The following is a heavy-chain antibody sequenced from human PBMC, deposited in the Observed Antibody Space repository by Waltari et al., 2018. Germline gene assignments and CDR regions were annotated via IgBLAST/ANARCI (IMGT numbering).Heavy chain of an antibody. Sequence: QVQLVQSGAEVKKPGASVKVSCKVSGYTLTELSMHWVRQAPGKGLEWMGGFDPEDGETSYAQKFQGRVTMTEDTATDTAYMELSSLRSEDTAVYYCATRFREFPPSSDDYWGQGTLVTVSS. V-gene: IGHV1-24*01. CDR3: ATRFREFPPSSDDY. J-gene: IGHJ4*02. CDR2: FDPEDGET. CDR1: GYTLTELS. D-gene: IGHD3-10*01.